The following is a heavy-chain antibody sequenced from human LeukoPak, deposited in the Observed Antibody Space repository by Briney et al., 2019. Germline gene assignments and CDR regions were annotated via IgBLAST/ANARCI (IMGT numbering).Heavy chain of an antibody. Sequence: GGSLRLSCAASGISFSSSGMQWVRQAPGKGLEWVAVIWSDGSRKYYADSVKGRFTISRDNSKNTLYLQMSSLRAEDTAVYYCARTWNYVNYMDVWGKGTTVTVSS. V-gene: IGHV3-33*01. CDR2: IWSDGSRK. CDR1: GISFSSSG. CDR3: ARTWNYVNYMDV. D-gene: IGHD3-16*01. J-gene: IGHJ6*03.